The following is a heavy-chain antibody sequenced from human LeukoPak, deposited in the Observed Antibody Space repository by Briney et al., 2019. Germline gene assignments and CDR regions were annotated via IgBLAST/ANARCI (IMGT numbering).Heavy chain of an antibody. CDR2: INHTGST. J-gene: IGHJ6*03. D-gene: IGHD3-10*01. Sequence: GTLRLSCAASGFTFSSHGMSWIRQPPGKGLEWIGEINHTGSTNYNPSLKSRVTISVDTSKKQFSLKLSSVTAADTAVYYCARRLGRKFGERFYYYYYMDVWGKGTTVTISS. V-gene: IGHV4-34*01. CDR1: GFTFSSHG. CDR3: ARRLGRKFGERFYYYYYMDV.